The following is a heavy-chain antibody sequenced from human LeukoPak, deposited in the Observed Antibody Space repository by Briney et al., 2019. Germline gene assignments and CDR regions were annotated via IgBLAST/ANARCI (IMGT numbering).Heavy chain of an antibody. Sequence: GASVKVSCKASVYTFTDYFIHWVRQAPGPGLEWMGWINPNSGATNYAQNFQGRVTMTRDTSITTAYTDLSSLRSDDTAVYYCVRDPIHNSSPSAPGTDGFDPWGQGTLVTVSS. J-gene: IGHJ5*02. D-gene: IGHD6-13*01. V-gene: IGHV1-2*02. CDR2: INPNSGAT. CDR3: VRDPIHNSSPSAPGTDGFDP. CDR1: VYTFTDYF.